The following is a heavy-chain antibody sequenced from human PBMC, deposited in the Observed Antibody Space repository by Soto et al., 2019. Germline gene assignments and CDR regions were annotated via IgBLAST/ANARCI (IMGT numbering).Heavy chain of an antibody. J-gene: IGHJ6*02. D-gene: IGHD2-2*01. CDR2: INPSGGST. CDR3: ARGYCSSTSCRASYYYGMDV. V-gene: IGHV1-46*01. Sequence: ASVKVSCKASGYTFTSYYMHWVRQAPGQGLASMGIINPSGGSTSYAQQFQGRVTMTRDTSTSTVYMELSRMRSEETAVYYCARGYCSSTSCRASYYYGMDVWGRATTVTVSS. CDR1: GYTFTSYY.